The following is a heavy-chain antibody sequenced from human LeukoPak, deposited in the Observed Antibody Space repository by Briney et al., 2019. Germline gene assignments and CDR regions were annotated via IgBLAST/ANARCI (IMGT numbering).Heavy chain of an antibody. V-gene: IGHV3-23*01. D-gene: IGHD3-10*01. J-gene: IGHJ6*03. Sequence: PGGSLRLSCAASGFTFSTYGMSWVRQAPGKGLEWVSSISDSGGSTYYADSVKGRFTISRDNSKNTLYLQMNSLRAEDTAVYYCAKGRSGSYRDYYYYMDVWGKGTTVTVSS. CDR1: GFTFSTYG. CDR3: AKGRSGSYRDYYYYMDV. CDR2: ISDSGGST.